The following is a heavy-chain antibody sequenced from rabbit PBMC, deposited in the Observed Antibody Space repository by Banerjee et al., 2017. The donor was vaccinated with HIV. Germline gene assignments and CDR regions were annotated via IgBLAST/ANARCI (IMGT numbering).Heavy chain of an antibody. V-gene: IGHV1S45*01. CDR2: INTNSGNA. CDR3: ARGAGSGYRLDL. D-gene: IGHD8-1*01. Sequence: QEQLEESGGDLVKPGRSLTLTCTASGFSFSDKYVMCWVRQAPGKGLEWIACINTNSGNAVYASWAKGRFTISKTSSTTVTLQMTSLTAADTATYFCARGAGSGYRLDLWGPGTLVTVS. CDR1: GFSFSDKYV. J-gene: IGHJ6*01.